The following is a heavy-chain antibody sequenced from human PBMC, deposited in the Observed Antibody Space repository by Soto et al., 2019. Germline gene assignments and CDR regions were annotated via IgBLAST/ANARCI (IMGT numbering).Heavy chain of an antibody. J-gene: IGHJ4*02. V-gene: IGHV3-48*03. Sequence: PWGALRLSGAASVFTFSRYEMNWIRQAPGKGLEWVSYISSSGTTVHYADSVKGRFTISRDNAKNSLFLQMNSLRAEDTALYYCARAGVYWGQGTLVTVSS. CDR1: VFTFSRYE. D-gene: IGHD2-8*01. CDR3: ARAGVY. CDR2: ISSSGTTV.